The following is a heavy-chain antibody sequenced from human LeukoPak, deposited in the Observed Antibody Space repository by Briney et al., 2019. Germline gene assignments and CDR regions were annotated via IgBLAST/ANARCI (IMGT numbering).Heavy chain of an antibody. CDR3: ARGQARLSWFDP. D-gene: IGHD6-19*01. J-gene: IGHJ5*02. V-gene: IGHV1-69*06. Sequence: WASVQVSCKASGGTFSSYAISWVRQAPGQGLEWMGGIIPIFGTANYAQKFQGRVTITADKSTSTAYMELSSLRSEDTAVYYCARGQARLSWFDPWGQGTLVTVSS. CDR2: IIPIFGTA. CDR1: GGTFSSYA.